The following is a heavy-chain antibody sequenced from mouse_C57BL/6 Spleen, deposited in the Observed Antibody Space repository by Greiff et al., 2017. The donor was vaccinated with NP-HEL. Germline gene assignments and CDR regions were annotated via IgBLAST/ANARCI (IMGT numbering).Heavy chain of an antibody. V-gene: IGHV1-42*01. Sequence: EVKLQESGPELVKPGASVKISCKASGYSFTGYYMNWVKQSPEKSLEWIGEINPSTGGTTYNQKFKAKATLTVDKSSSTAYMQLKSLTSEDSAVYYCARFYYGSSYGYYFDYWGQGTTLTVSS. CDR2: INPSTGGT. CDR3: ARFYYGSSYGYYFDY. CDR1: GYSFTGYY. D-gene: IGHD1-1*01. J-gene: IGHJ2*01.